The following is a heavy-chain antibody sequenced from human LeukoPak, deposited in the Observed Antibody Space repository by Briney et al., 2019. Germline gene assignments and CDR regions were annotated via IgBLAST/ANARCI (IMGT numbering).Heavy chain of an antibody. CDR3: ARGRGGRPFDY. D-gene: IGHD3-16*01. CDR2: INHSGST. V-gene: IGHV4-39*07. J-gene: IGHJ4*02. Sequence: SETLSLTCTVSGGSISSGDYYWSWIRQPPGKGLEWIGEINHSGSTNYNPSLKSRVTISVDTSKNQFSLKLSSVTAADTAVYYCARGRGGRPFDYWGQGTLVTVSS. CDR1: GGSISSGDYY.